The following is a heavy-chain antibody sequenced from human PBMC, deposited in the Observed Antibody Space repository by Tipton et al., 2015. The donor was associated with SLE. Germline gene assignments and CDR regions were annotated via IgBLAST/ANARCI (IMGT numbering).Heavy chain of an antibody. V-gene: IGHV4-4*07. CDR1: GGSISSYY. J-gene: IGHJ3*02. CDR3: ARDRRYYHGSVVMGDAFDI. Sequence: TLSLTCTVSGGSISSYYWSWIRQPAGKGLEWIGRIYTSGSTNYNPSLKSRVTMSVDTSKNQFSLKLSSVTAADTAVYYCARDRRYYHGSVVMGDAFDIWGQGTMVTVSS. D-gene: IGHD3-10*01. CDR2: IYTSGST.